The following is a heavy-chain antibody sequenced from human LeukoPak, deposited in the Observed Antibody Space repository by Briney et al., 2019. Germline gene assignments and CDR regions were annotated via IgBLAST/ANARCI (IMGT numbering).Heavy chain of an antibody. Sequence: GGSLRLSCVASGFSFSDYSMNWVRQAPGRGLEWVSSINSRSNDIYYADSVKGRFTISRDNAKNSLYLQMNSLRAEDTAVYYCAREGRAYRYSSSWYPTPSWFDPWGQGTLVTVSS. CDR1: GFSFSDYS. CDR3: AREGRAYRYSSSWYPTPSWFDP. CDR2: INSRSNDI. J-gene: IGHJ5*02. D-gene: IGHD6-13*01. V-gene: IGHV3-21*06.